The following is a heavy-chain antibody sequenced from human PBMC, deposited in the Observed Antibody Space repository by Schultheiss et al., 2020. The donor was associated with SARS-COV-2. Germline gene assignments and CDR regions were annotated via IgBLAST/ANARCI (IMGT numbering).Heavy chain of an antibody. Sequence: ASVKVSCKASGYTFTSYYLHWVRQAPGQGLEWMGIINPSGGSTTYAQKFQGRATMTRDTSTSTVYMELSSLRSEDTAVYYCARDLDYPYDYVWGSYRWSWFDPWGQGTLVTVSS. V-gene: IGHV1-46*01. CDR3: ARDLDYPYDYVWGSYRWSWFDP. CDR2: INPSGGST. J-gene: IGHJ5*02. CDR1: GYTFTSYY. D-gene: IGHD3-16*02.